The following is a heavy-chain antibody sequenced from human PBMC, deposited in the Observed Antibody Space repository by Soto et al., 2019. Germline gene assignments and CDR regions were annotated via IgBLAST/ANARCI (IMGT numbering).Heavy chain of an antibody. CDR3: TRGPRSTSTGTGAF. V-gene: IGHV3-74*01. D-gene: IGHD1-1*01. Sequence: PGGSLRLSCAASGFTFSMYWMHWVRQVPGKGPEWVSRINDDGISTNYADSVKGRFTISRDNAKNTLYLQMNALRVEDTAVYYCTRGPRSTSTGTGAFWGQGTLDTVSS. CDR2: INDDGIST. J-gene: IGHJ4*02. CDR1: GFTFSMYW.